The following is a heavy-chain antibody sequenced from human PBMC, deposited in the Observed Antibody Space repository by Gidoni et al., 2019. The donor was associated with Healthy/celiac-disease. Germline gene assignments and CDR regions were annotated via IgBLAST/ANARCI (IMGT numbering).Heavy chain of an antibody. J-gene: IGHJ3*02. CDR2: INSDGSST. Sequence: EVQLVESGGGLVQPGGSLRLSCAASGFTFSSYWMHWVRQAPGKGLVWVPRINSDGSSTSYADSVKGRFTISRDNAKNTLYLQMNSLRAEDMAVYYCARETEDIVVVPAASDAFDIWGQGTMVTVSS. CDR1: GFTFSSYW. V-gene: IGHV3-74*01. D-gene: IGHD2-2*01. CDR3: ARETEDIVVVPAASDAFDI.